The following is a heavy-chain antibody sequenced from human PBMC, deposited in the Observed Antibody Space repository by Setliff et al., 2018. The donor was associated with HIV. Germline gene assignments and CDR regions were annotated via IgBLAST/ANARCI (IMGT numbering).Heavy chain of an antibody. CDR2: ISSSSSYI. CDR3: AKSNANWFDL. D-gene: IGHD2-8*01. CDR1: GFTFSSYS. J-gene: IGHJ5*02. V-gene: IGHV3-21*04. Sequence: GGSLRLSCAASGFTFSSYSMNWVRQAPGKGLEWVSSISSSSSYIYYADSVKGRFTISRDNAENSLYLQLNTLRAEDTAMYYCAKSNANWFDLWGQGTLVTVSS.